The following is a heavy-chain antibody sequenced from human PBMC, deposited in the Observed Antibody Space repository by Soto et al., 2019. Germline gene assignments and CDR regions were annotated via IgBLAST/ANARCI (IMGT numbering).Heavy chain of an antibody. J-gene: IGHJ4*02. Sequence: QVQLVQSGAEVKKPGSSVKFSCKASGGTFSSYAISWVRQAPGQGLEWMGGIIPIFGTANYAQKFQCRVTITADESTSTAYMELSSLRSEDTAVYYCAATIRGWELPRVGDYWGQGTLVTVSS. V-gene: IGHV1-69*01. CDR2: IIPIFGTA. CDR1: GGTFSSYA. D-gene: IGHD1-26*01. CDR3: AATIRGWELPRVGDY.